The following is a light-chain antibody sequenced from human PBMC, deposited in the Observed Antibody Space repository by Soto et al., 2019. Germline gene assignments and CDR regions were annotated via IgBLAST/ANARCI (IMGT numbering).Light chain of an antibody. J-gene: IGKJ1*01. CDR3: QQSYRTPLT. V-gene: IGKV3-11*01. CDR2: RTS. Sequence: EIVLTQSPATLSLSPGERATLSCRASQSVSSYLAWYQQKPGQAPRLLMFRTSSRATGFPARFSGSGSGTDFTLTISSLQPEDFATYYCQQSYRTPLTFGQGTKVDIK. CDR1: QSVSSY.